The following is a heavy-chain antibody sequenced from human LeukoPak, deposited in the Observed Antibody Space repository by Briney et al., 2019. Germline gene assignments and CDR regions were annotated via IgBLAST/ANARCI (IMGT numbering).Heavy chain of an antibody. V-gene: IGHV3-23*01. D-gene: IGHD3-9*01. J-gene: IGHJ4*02. CDR3: ANVRYFDWYYFDY. CDR2: ISGSGSLT. CDR1: GFTFCNYS. Sequence: GSPRISCGAPGFTFCNYSKNWGRQAPRKGLEWGSGISGSGSLTYYADSVKGRFTISRDNSKTTLYLQMNSLRVDDTAVYYCANVRYFDWYYFDYWGQGTLVTVSS.